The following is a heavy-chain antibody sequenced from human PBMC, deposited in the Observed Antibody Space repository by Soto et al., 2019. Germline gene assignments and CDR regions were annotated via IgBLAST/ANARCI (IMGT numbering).Heavy chain of an antibody. J-gene: IGHJ4*02. CDR3: AKESLNEYYYGPQGH. CDR1: GFTFSSYA. Sequence: PGGSLRLSCAASGFTFSSYAMSWVRQAPGKGLEWVSAISGSGGSTYYADSVKGRFTISRDNSKNTLYLQMNSLIAEDTAVYYCAKESLNEYYYGPQGHWGQGTLVTVSS. D-gene: IGHD3-10*01. V-gene: IGHV3-23*01. CDR2: ISGSGGST.